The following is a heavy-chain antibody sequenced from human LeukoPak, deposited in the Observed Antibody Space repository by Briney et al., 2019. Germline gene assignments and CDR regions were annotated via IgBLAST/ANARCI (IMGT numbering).Heavy chain of an antibody. V-gene: IGHV1-69*05. CDR2: IIPIFGTA. D-gene: IGHD2-2*01. CDR1: GGTFSSYA. Sequence: VASVKVSCKASGGTFSSYAISWVRQAPGQGLEWMGGIIPIFGTANYAQKFQGRVTITTDESTSTAYMELSSLRSEDTAVYYCARGVWGYCSSTSCPNWFDPWGRGTLVTVSS. CDR3: ARGVWGYCSSTSCPNWFDP. J-gene: IGHJ5*02.